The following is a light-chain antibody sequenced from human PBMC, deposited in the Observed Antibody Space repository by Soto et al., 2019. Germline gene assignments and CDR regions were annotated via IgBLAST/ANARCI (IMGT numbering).Light chain of an antibody. CDR1: SSDVGAYNY. Sequence: QSALTQPRSVSGSPGQSVTISCTGTSSDVGAYNYVSWYQHHPGKAPKVMIYDVSERPSGVPDRFSGSKSDNKASLTISGLQAEDEADYYCCSYADSYSWVFGGWTKLTVL. V-gene: IGLV2-11*01. CDR2: DVS. J-gene: IGLJ3*02. CDR3: CSYADSYSWV.